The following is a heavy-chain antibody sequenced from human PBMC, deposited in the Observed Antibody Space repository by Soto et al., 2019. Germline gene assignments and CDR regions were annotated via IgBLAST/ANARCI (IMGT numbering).Heavy chain of an antibody. J-gene: IGHJ4*02. V-gene: IGHV2-5*02. CDR2: IYGGDDK. D-gene: IGHD2-21*01. CDR3: AHTTDTLVALDY. Sequence: SGPTLVNPTQTLTLTCTFSELSLTTSGVGVGWIRQPPGKALEWLALIYGGDDKRYSPSLKTRLTITKDTSRNQVVLTMTNMDPVDTATYYCAHTTDTLVALDYWGQGTLVTVSS. CDR1: ELSLTTSGVG.